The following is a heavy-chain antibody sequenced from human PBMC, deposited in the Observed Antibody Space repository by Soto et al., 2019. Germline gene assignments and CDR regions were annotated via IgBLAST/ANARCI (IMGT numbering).Heavy chain of an antibody. J-gene: IGHJ6*02. CDR3: TRGAGNSWVYEYGMDV. D-gene: IGHD6-13*01. CDR1: GFTVSSHF. CDR2: IHRGGTT. V-gene: IGHV3-53*01. Sequence: EVQLVESGGGLIQPGGSLRLSCAASGFTVSSHFMTWVRQAPGKGLEWVSNIHRGGTTYYADAVRGRFSVSRDNSKNALFLQMTSLSVEDTAVYFCTRGAGNSWVYEYGMDVWGQGTAVTVSS.